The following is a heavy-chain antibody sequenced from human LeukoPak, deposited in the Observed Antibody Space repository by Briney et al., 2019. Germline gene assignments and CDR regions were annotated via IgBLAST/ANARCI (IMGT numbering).Heavy chain of an antibody. Sequence: PGGSLRLSCAASGFTFTNSSMTWVRQAPGKGLEWVSSISGSSSSYIYYADSVKGRFTISRDNAKNSLYLQMNSLRAEDTAVYYCARDYSYSSSAAPHTWGQGTLVTVSS. CDR2: ISGSSSSYI. CDR3: ARDYSYSSSAAPHT. V-gene: IGHV3-21*01. D-gene: IGHD6-6*01. CDR1: GFTFTNSS. J-gene: IGHJ4*02.